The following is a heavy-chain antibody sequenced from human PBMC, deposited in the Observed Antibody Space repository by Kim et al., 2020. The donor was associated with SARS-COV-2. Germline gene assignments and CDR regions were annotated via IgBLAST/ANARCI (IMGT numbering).Heavy chain of an antibody. D-gene: IGHD6-19*01. CDR2: ISSSSSYI. J-gene: IGHJ4*02. V-gene: IGHV3-21*01. CDR3: ARGVGIAVAGDY. Sequence: GGSLRLSCAASGFTFSSYSMNWVRQAPGKGLEWVSSISSSSSYIYYADSVKGRFTISRDNAKNSLYLQMNSLRAEDTAVYYCARGVGIAVAGDYWGQGTLVTVSS. CDR1: GFTFSSYS.